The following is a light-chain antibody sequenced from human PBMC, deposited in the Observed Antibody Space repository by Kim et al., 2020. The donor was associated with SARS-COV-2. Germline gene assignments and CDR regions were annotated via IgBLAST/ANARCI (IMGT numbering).Light chain of an antibody. J-gene: IGKJ5*01. Sequence: DIQMTQSPSSLSASVGDRVTITCRASQDIGNDLGWYQQNPGRAPKRLIYGASNLQSGVPSRFSGSGSETEFTLTINSLQPEDFATYFCVQHRTYPITFGQGTRLGIK. V-gene: IGKV1-17*01. CDR3: VQHRTYPIT. CDR1: QDIGND. CDR2: GAS.